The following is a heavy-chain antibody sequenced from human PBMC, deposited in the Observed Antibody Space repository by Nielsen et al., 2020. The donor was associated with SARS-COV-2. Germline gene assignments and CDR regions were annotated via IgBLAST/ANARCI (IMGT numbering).Heavy chain of an antibody. V-gene: IGHV3-33*08. Sequence: GESLKISCEVSGFTLISHGMHWVRQAPGKGLEWVAVVWHDGGKKYYADSVKGRFTISKDNPKLYLQMNNLRDEDTAVYHCGRAGAYASGAWAADYWGQGTQVIVSS. CDR3: GRAGAYASGAWAADY. J-gene: IGHJ4*01. CDR1: GFTLISHG. CDR2: VWHDGGKK. D-gene: IGHD3-10*01.